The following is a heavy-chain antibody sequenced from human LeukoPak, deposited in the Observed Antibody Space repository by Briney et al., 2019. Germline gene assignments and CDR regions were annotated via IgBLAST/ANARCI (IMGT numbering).Heavy chain of an antibody. CDR1: GFTFSRSA. J-gene: IGHJ4*02. Sequence: GGSLRLSCAASGFTFSRSAMSWVRQAPGKGLEWVSNVSGSGRGENTYYAGSVKGRFTISRDNSKNTLIPQMNSLRAEDTAVYYCAKSGYNRFDYWGQGILVTVSS. D-gene: IGHD5-24*01. CDR2: VSGSGRGENT. CDR3: AKSGYNRFDY. V-gene: IGHV3-23*01.